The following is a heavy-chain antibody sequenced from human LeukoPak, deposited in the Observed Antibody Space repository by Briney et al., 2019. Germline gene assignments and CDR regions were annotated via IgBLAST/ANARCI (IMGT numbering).Heavy chain of an antibody. CDR1: GGSISSSSYY. J-gene: IGHJ3*02. D-gene: IGHD4-23*01. Sequence: SETLSLTCTVSGGSISSSSYYWGWIRQPPGKGLEWIGSIYYSGSTYYNPSLKSRVTISVDTSKNQFSLKLSSVTAADTAVYYCARDGGGTTVGAFDIWGQGTMVTVSS. CDR3: ARDGGGTTVGAFDI. CDR2: IYYSGST. V-gene: IGHV4-39*07.